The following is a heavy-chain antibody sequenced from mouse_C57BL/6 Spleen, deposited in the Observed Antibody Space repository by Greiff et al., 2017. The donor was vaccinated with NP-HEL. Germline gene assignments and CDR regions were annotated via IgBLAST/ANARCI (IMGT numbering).Heavy chain of an antibody. CDR3: ARGLTTVVAKGFDY. CDR1: GFTFSDYG. J-gene: IGHJ2*01. D-gene: IGHD1-1*01. Sequence: DVHLVESGGGLVKPGGSLKLSCAASGFTFSDYGMHWVRQAPEKGLEWVAYISSGSSTIYYADTVKGRFTISRDNAKNTLFLQMTSLRSEDTAMYYCARGLTTVVAKGFDYWGQGTTLTVSS. V-gene: IGHV5-17*01. CDR2: ISSGSSTI.